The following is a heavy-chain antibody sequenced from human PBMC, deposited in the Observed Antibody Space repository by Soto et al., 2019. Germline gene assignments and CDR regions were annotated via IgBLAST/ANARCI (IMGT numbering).Heavy chain of an antibody. D-gene: IGHD6-19*01. J-gene: IGHJ4*02. CDR2: INPNSGGT. V-gene: IGHV1-2*04. CDR3: ARGRFWYSSGWYPPNYFDY. CDR1: GYTFTGYY. Sequence: GASVKVSCKASGYTFTGYYMHWVRQAPGQGLEWMGWINPNSGGTNYAQKFQGWVTMTRDTSISTAYMELSRLRSDGTAVYYCARGRFWYSSGWYPPNYFDYWGQGTLVTVSS.